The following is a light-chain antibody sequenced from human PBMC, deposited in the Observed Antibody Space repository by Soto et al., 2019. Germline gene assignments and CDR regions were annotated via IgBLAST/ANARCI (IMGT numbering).Light chain of an antibody. CDR2: DAS. J-gene: IGKJ5*01. V-gene: IGKV3-20*01. CDR3: QQYGSSPIT. Sequence: EIVLTQSPGTLSLSPGERATLTCRASQSVSSSTYLAWYQQKPGQAPRLLIYDASNRATGIPDRFSGSGSGKDFTLTIGRLEPEDFAVYYCQQYGSSPITFGQGTRLEIK. CDR1: QSVSSSTY.